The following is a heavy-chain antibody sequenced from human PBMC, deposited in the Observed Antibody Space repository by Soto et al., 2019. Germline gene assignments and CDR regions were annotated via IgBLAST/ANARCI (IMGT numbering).Heavy chain of an antibody. D-gene: IGHD3-22*01. J-gene: IGHJ5*02. CDR3: ARDWRYYYACSGLNWFDP. V-gene: IGHV3-30-3*01. CDR1: GFTFSSYA. Sequence: QVQLVESGGGVVQPGRSLRLSCAASGFTFSSYAMHWVRQAPGKGLERVADISYDGSNKYYADSVKGRFTSSRDNSKNTLYLQMNSLRAEDTAVYYCARDWRYYYACSGLNWFDPWGQGTLVTVSS. CDR2: ISYDGSNK.